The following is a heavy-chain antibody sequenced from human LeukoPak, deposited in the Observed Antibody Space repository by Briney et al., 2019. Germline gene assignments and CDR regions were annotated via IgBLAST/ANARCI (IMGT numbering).Heavy chain of an antibody. CDR2: IYTSGST. CDR3: ARVSSSGWRLDY. D-gene: IGHD6-19*01. V-gene: IGHV4-4*07. J-gene: IGHJ4*02. Sequence: SETLSLTCTVSGGSISSYYWSWIRQPAGNGLEWIGRIYTSGSTNYNPSLKSRVTMSVDTSKNQFSLKLSSVTAADTAVYYCARVSSSGWRLDYWGQGTLVTVSS. CDR1: GGSISSYY.